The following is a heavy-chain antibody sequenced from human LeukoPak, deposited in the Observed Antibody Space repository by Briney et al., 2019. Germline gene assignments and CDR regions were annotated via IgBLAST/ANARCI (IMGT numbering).Heavy chain of an antibody. V-gene: IGHV1-18*01. J-gene: IGHJ4*01. D-gene: IGHD3-10*01. CDR2: ISAYNGNT. Sequence: ASVKVSCKASGYTFTSYGISWVRQAPGQGLEWMGWISAYNGNTNYAQKLQGRVTMTTDTSTSTAYMELRSLRSDDTAVYYCARNFKGKSYYQLDYWGHGTLVTVSS. CDR3: ARNFKGKSYYQLDY. CDR1: GYTFTSYG.